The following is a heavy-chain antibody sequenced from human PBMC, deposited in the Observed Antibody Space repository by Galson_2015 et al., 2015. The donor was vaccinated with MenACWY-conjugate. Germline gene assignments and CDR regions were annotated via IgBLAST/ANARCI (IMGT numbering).Heavy chain of an antibody. D-gene: IGHD5-24*01. Sequence: SLRLSCAAPGFTFSSYWMYWVRQAPGKGLVWVAHINRDDSTINYAESVKGRFTISRDNAKNMLYLQMNSLRVEDTAVYYCARDPERGDGYVLDYWGQGTLVTVSS. CDR1: GFTFSSYW. V-gene: IGHV3-74*01. CDR3: ARDPERGDGYVLDY. J-gene: IGHJ4*02. CDR2: INRDDSTI.